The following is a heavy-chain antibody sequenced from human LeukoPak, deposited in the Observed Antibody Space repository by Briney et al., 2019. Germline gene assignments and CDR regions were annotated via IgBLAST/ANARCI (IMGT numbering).Heavy chain of an antibody. Sequence: PGGSLRLSCAASGFTFSSYEMNWVRQAPGKGLEWVSYISSSGSTIYYADSVKGRFTFSRDNAKNSLYLQMNSLRAEDTAVYYCARDLSGSLDYWGQGTLVTVSS. J-gene: IGHJ4*02. V-gene: IGHV3-48*03. CDR3: ARDLSGSLDY. CDR1: GFTFSSYE. CDR2: ISSSGSTI. D-gene: IGHD1-26*01.